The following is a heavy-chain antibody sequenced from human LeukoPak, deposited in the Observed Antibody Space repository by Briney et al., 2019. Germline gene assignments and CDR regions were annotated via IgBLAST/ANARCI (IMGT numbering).Heavy chain of an antibody. CDR3: ARGVHRDGYNFRGALFDY. J-gene: IGHJ4*02. V-gene: IGHV3-7*01. Sequence: GGSLRLSCAASGFTFSSYWMSWVRQAPGKGLEWVANIKQDGSEKYYVDSVKGRFTISRDNAKNSLYLQMNSLRAEDTAVYYCARGVHRDGYNFRGALFDYWSQGTLVTVSS. CDR1: GFTFSSYW. CDR2: IKQDGSEK. D-gene: IGHD5-24*01.